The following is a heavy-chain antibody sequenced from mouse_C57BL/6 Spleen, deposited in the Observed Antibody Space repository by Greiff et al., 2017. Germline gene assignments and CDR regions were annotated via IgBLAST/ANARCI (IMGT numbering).Heavy chain of an antibody. CDR1: GYTFTDYE. CDR3: TREGLRARYFDY. V-gene: IGHV1-15*01. J-gene: IGHJ2*01. CDR2: IDPETGGT. Sequence: VQLQQSGAELVRPGASVTLSCKASGYTFTDYEMHWVKQTPVHGLEWIGAIDPETGGTAYNQKFKGKAILTADKSSSTAYMELRSLTSEDSAVXYCTREGLRARYFDYWGPGTTLTVSS. D-gene: IGHD3-1*01.